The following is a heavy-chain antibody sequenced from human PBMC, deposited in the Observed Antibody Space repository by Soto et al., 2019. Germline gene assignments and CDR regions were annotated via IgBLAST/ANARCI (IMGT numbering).Heavy chain of an antibody. CDR3: ASRYSSSSAPIDY. D-gene: IGHD6-6*01. V-gene: IGHV3-53*01. Sequence: GGSLRLSCAASGFTVSSNYMSWVRQAPGKGLEWVSVIYSGGSTYYADSVKGRFTISRDNSRNTLYLQMNSLRAEDTAVYYCASRYSSSSAPIDYWGQGTLVTVSS. CDR1: GFTVSSNY. CDR2: IYSGGST. J-gene: IGHJ4*02.